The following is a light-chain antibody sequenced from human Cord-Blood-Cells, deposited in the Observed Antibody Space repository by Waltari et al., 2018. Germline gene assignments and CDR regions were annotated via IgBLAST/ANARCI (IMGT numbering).Light chain of an antibody. CDR3: CSYAGSKSV. CDR1: SSDVGSYNL. J-gene: IGLJ3*02. CDR2: EGS. V-gene: IGLV2-23*01. Sequence: QSALTQPASVSGSPGQSLTISCTGTSSDVGSYNLVSWYQQHPGKAPKLRIYEGSKRRSGVSSRFSASTSRHTASLTISGVEAEEGADCYCCSYAGSKSVFGGLTTLTVL.